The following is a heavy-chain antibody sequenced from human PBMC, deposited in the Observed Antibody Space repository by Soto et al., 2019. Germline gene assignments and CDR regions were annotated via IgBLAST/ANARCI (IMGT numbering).Heavy chain of an antibody. Sequence: QVQLVESGGGVVQPGRSLRLSCAASGFTFSSYAMHWVRQAPGKGLEWVAVISYDGSNKYYADSVKGRFTISRDNSKNTLYLQMNSLRAEDTAVYSCARDPLWGTAMVLWYFDLWGRGTLVTVSS. CDR3: ARDPLWGTAMVLWYFDL. D-gene: IGHD5-18*01. CDR2: ISYDGSNK. CDR1: GFTFSSYA. J-gene: IGHJ2*01. V-gene: IGHV3-30-3*01.